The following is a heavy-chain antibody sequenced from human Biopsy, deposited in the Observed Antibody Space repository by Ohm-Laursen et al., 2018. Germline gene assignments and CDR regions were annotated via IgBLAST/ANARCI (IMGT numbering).Heavy chain of an antibody. V-gene: IGHV4-34*08. CDR3: GNEVHGRDY. Sequence: PGTLSLTCAVFGKTFSDYQWSWIRQPPGKGLEWIGQINQAGTTNYNPSLKSRASISADASKYEFSLRLTSVTAADTAVYLCGNEVHGRDYWGLGAQVTVS. J-gene: IGHJ4*02. CDR1: GKTFSDYQ. CDR2: INQAGTT. D-gene: IGHD2-15*01.